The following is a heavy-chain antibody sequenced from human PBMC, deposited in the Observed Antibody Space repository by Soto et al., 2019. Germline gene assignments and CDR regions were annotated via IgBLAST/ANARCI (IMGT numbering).Heavy chain of an antibody. CDR1: GFTFSSYS. CDR2: ISSSSSYI. CDR3: ARVIGAGSSDPFDI. D-gene: IGHD1-26*01. J-gene: IGHJ3*02. Sequence: KTGGSLRLSCAASGFTFSSYSMNWVRQAPGKGLEWVSSISSSSSYIYYADSVKGRFTISRDNAKNSLYPQMNSLRAEDTAVYYCARVIGAGSSDPFDIWGQGTMVTVSS. V-gene: IGHV3-21*01.